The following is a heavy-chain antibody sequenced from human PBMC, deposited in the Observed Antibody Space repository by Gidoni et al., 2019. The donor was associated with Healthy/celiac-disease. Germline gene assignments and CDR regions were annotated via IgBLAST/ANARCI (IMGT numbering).Heavy chain of an antibody. CDR2: IKQDGSEK. CDR1: GFTFSSYW. D-gene: IGHD4-17*01. J-gene: IGHJ4*02. CDR3: ARDRRDYGDLYYFDY. Sequence: EVQLVESGGGLVQPGGSLRLSCAASGFTFSSYWMSWVRQAPGKGLEWVANIKQDGSEKYYVDAVKGRFTISRDNAKNSLYLQMNSLRAEDTAVYYCARDRRDYGDLYYFDYWGQGTLVTVSS. V-gene: IGHV3-7*01.